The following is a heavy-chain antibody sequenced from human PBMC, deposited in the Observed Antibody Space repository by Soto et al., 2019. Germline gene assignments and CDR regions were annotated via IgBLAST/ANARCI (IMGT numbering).Heavy chain of an antibody. J-gene: IGHJ5*02. D-gene: IGHD6-19*01. Sequence: ASMKASSKASGYTFTRYHMHLLRQSPGQGQERMGIINPSDGSTSYAQKLQGRVTMTRDTSTSTVYMELSSLRSEDTAVYYCARGIAVAGTGLFCWFDPWAQGTLVMVFS. CDR1: GYTFTRYH. CDR3: ARGIAVAGTGLFCWFDP. CDR2: INPSDGST. V-gene: IGHV1-46*03.